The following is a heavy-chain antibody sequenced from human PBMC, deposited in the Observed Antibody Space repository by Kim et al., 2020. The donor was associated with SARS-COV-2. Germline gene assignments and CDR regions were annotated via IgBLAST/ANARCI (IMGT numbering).Heavy chain of an antibody. J-gene: IGHJ6*02. D-gene: IGHD1-1*01. CDR3: ARDLEYYGMDV. V-gene: IGHV1-18*01. Sequence: TYAQKLQGRVTMTTDTSTSTAYMELRSLRSDDTAVYYCARDLEYYGMDVWGQGTTVTVSS.